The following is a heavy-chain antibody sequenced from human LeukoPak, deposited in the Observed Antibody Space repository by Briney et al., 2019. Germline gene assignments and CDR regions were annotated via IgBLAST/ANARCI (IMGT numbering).Heavy chain of an antibody. CDR2: INPSGGST. J-gene: IGHJ4*02. CDR1: GYTFTSYY. Sequence: ASVKVSCTASGYTFTSYYMHWVRQAPGQGLEWMGIINPSGGSTSYAQKFQGRVTMTRDTSTSTVYMELSSLRSEDTAVYYCARETAVAGYFDYWSQGTLVTVSS. D-gene: IGHD6-19*01. V-gene: IGHV1-46*01. CDR3: ARETAVAGYFDY.